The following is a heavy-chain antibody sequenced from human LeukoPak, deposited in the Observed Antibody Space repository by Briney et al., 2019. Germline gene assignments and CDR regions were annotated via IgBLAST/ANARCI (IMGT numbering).Heavy chain of an antibody. V-gene: IGHV3-30*04. J-gene: IGHJ4*02. CDR1: GFTFSSYA. D-gene: IGHD4-17*01. CDR3: AKEIWPTVTTPGWTYFDY. CDR2: ISYDGSHK. Sequence: GGSLRLSCAASGFTFSSYAMHWVRQAPGKGLEWVALISYDGSHKYYADSVKGRFTISRDNSKNTLYLQMNSLRAEDTAVYYCAKEIWPTVTTPGWTYFDYWGQGALVTVSS.